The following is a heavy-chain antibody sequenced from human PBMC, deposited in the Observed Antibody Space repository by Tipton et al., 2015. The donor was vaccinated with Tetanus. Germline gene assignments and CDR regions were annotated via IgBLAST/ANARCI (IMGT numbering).Heavy chain of an antibody. V-gene: IGHV3-74*03. CDR3: VVLGYGSENKFEY. Sequence: SLRLSCAASGFTFRSYWMHWVRQAPGKGLVWVSRIHTDGTTTTYADSVKGRFTISRDKAKNSLYLETDSLRVEDTGLYYCVVLGYGSENKFEYWGQGTLVTVSS. CDR2: IHTDGTTT. CDR1: GFTFRSYW. D-gene: IGHD3-10*01. J-gene: IGHJ4*02.